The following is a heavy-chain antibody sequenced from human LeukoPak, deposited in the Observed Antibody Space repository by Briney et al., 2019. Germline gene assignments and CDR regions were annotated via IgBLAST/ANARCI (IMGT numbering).Heavy chain of an antibody. Sequence: EASVKVSCKASGYTFTSYGISWVRQATGQGLEWMGWMNPNSGNTGYAQKFQGRITITRNTSISTAYMELSSLRSEDTAVYYCARQVAAAEQIDFWGQGTLVTVSS. CDR1: GYTFTSYG. J-gene: IGHJ4*02. V-gene: IGHV1-8*03. CDR3: ARQVAAAEQIDF. CDR2: MNPNSGNT. D-gene: IGHD6-13*01.